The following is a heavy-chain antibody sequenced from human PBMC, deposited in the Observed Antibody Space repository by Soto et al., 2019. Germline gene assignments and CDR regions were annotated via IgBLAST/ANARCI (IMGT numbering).Heavy chain of an antibody. D-gene: IGHD3-22*01. V-gene: IGHV4-31*03. J-gene: IGHJ4*02. CDR1: GGSISSGGYY. Sequence: QVQLQESGPGLVKPSQTLSLTCTVSGGSISSGGYYWSWIRQHPGKGLEWIGYIYYSGSTYYNPSLKSRVTLSGDTSKNQFSLKLSSVTAADTAVYYCAREISYYDSSGYYYVYFDYWGQGTLVTVSS. CDR3: AREISYYDSSGYYYVYFDY. CDR2: IYYSGST.